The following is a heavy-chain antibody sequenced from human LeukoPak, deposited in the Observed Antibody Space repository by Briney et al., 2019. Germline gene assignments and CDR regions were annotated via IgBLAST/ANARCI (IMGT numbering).Heavy chain of an antibody. CDR1: GYSFTSYW. V-gene: IGHV5-51*01. Sequence: GESLKISCKGSGYSFTSYWIGWVRQMPGKGLEWMGIIYPGDSDTRYSPSFQGQVTISADKSISTAYLQWSSLKASDTAMYYCARQKGAYYYDSSGYGAFDIWGQGTMVTDSS. D-gene: IGHD3-22*01. CDR2: IYPGDSDT. CDR3: ARQKGAYYYDSSGYGAFDI. J-gene: IGHJ3*02.